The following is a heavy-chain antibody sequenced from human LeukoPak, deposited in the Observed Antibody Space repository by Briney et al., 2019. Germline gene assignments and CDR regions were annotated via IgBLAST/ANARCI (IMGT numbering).Heavy chain of an antibody. V-gene: IGHV4-34*01. CDR2: INHSGST. J-gene: IGHJ4*02. D-gene: IGHD4-17*01. CDR3: ARGTLTGTTSFDY. Sequence: SETLSLTCAVYGGSFSGYYWSWIRQPPGKGLEWIGEINHSGSTNYNPSLKSRVTISVDTSKNQFSLKLSSVTAADTAVYYCARGTLTGTTSFDYWGQGTLVTVSS. CDR1: GGSFSGYY.